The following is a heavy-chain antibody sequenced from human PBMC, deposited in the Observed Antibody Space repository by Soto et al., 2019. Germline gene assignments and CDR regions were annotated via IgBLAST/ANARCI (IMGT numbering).Heavy chain of an antibody. D-gene: IGHD2-15*01. J-gene: IGHJ5*02. CDR3: ASGYCSGGSCFAGSFDP. CDR1: GFTFSSYA. CDR2: ISYDGSNK. Sequence: GSLRLSCAASGFTFSSYAMHWVREAAGNVLEWVAVISYDGSNKYYADSVKGRFTISRDNSKNTLYLQMNSLRAEETAVYYCASGYCSGGSCFAGSFDPWGQGTLVTVSS. V-gene: IGHV3-30-3*01.